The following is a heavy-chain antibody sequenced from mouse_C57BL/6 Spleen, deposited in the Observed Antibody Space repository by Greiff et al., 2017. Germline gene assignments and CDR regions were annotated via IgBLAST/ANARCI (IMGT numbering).Heavy chain of an antibody. Sequence: QVQLQQSGAELVKPGASVKLSCKASGYTFTEYTIHWVKQRSGQGLEWIGWFYPGSGSIKYNEKFKDKATLTADKSSSTVYMELSRLTSEDSAVYFCARHEDRAWSNHGGYAMDYWGQGTSVTVPS. CDR2: FYPGSGSI. CDR3: ARHEDRAWSNHGGYAMDY. J-gene: IGHJ4*01. V-gene: IGHV1-62-2*01. CDR1: GYTFTEYT. D-gene: IGHD2-5*01.